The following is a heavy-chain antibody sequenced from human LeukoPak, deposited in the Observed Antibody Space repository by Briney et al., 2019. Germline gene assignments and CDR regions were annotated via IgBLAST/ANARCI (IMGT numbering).Heavy chain of an antibody. V-gene: IGHV1-18*04. CDR3: ARDQRYSSSCHGV. Sequence: ASVKVSCKASGYTFTGYYMHWVRQAPGQGLEWMGWISAYNGNTNYAQKLQGRVTMTTDTSTSTAYMELRSLRSDDTAVYYCARDQRYSSSCHGVWGQGTLVTVSS. CDR2: ISAYNGNT. J-gene: IGHJ4*02. D-gene: IGHD6-13*01. CDR1: GYTFTGYY.